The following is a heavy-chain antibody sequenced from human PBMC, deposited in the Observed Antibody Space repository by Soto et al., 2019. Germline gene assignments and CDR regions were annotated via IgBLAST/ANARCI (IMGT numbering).Heavy chain of an antibody. Sequence: GGSLRLSCAASGFTFDDYTMHWVRQAPGKGLEWVSLISWDGGSTYYADSVKGRFTISRDNSKNSLYLQMNSLRTEDTALYYCAKGQFGWFDPWGQGTLVTVSS. CDR1: GFTFDDYT. CDR2: ISWDGGST. J-gene: IGHJ5*02. V-gene: IGHV3-43*01. CDR3: AKGQFGWFDP. D-gene: IGHD3-10*01.